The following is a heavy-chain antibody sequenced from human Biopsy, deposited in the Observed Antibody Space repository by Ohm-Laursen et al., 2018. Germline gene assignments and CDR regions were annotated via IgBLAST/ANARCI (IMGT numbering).Heavy chain of an antibody. V-gene: IGHV1-2*02. CDR3: ALQSVAQMKNFDY. J-gene: IGHJ4*02. CDR2: ISPKSGDT. CDR1: GFSFTGYY. D-gene: IGHD6-19*01. Sequence: SSVKVSCKASGFSFTGYYIHWVRQAPGQGLEWMGWISPKSGDTNYAHKFQGNITMTRDTSMSTAYIEISRLRCDDTAVYYCALQSVAQMKNFDYWGQGTLVTVSS.